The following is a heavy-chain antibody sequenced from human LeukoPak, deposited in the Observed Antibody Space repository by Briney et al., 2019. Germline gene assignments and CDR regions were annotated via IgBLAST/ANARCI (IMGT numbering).Heavy chain of an antibody. D-gene: IGHD5-12*01. CDR3: ARSVSAYAGRGWFDP. CDR2: MYYTGTT. J-gene: IGHJ5*02. V-gene: IGHV4-39*07. CDR1: GGSIRSISYS. Sequence: SENVSPTGNVSGGSIRSISYSWRWIRQPPGKRLEWIASMYYTGTTYYNPSLKSRVTMSVDTSKNQFSLNLTSVTAADTAVFYCARSVSAYAGRGWFDPWGQGTLVTVSS.